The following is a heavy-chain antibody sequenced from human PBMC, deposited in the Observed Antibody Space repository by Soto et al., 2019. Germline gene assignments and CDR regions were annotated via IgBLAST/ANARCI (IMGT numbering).Heavy chain of an antibody. V-gene: IGHV3-30*18. Sequence: QVQLVESGGGVVQPGRSLRLSCAASGFTFSSYGIHWVRQAPGKGVEWVAVISYDGSNKYYADSVKGRFTISRDNSKNTLYLQMNSLRAEDTAVYYCAKTAGVVVPAAMRGDAFDIWGQGTMVTVSS. CDR1: GFTFSSYG. J-gene: IGHJ3*02. D-gene: IGHD2-2*01. CDR2: ISYDGSNK. CDR3: AKTAGVVVPAAMRGDAFDI.